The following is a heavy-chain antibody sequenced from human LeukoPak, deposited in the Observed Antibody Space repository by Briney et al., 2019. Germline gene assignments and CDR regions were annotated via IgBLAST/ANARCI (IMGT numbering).Heavy chain of an antibody. J-gene: IGHJ4*02. CDR3: AKDIGYSYGIDY. CDR1: GFTFDDYT. Sequence: PGGSLRLSCAASGFTFDDYTMHWVRQAPGKGLEWVSLISWDGGSTYYADSVKGRFTISRDNSKNSLYLQMNSLRTEDTALYYCAKDIGYSYGIDYWGQGTLVTVSS. CDR2: ISWDGGST. D-gene: IGHD5-18*01. V-gene: IGHV3-43*01.